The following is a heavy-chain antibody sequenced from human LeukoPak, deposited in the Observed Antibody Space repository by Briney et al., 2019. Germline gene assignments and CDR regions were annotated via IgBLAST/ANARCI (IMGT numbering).Heavy chain of an antibody. CDR2: ISYDGGNK. Sequence: GGSLRLSWAASGFTFSGYGIHWVRQAPGKGLEWVALISYDGGNKYYADSVEGRFTISRDNSRNTLELQMNSLRVEDTAVYYCALQGGSGRKDFDYWGQGTLVTVSS. D-gene: IGHD1-26*01. CDR3: ALQGGSGRKDFDY. CDR1: GFTFSGYG. V-gene: IGHV3-30*03. J-gene: IGHJ4*02.